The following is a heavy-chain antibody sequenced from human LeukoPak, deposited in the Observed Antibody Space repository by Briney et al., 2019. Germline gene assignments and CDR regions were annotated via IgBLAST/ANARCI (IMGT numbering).Heavy chain of an antibody. CDR1: GFTFSSYS. D-gene: IGHD3-3*01. CDR2: ISSSSSTI. V-gene: IGHV3-48*01. Sequence: GGSLRLSCAASGFTFSSYSMNWVRQAPGKGLEWVSYISSSSSTIYYADSVKGRFTISRDNAKNSLYLQMNSPRAEDTAVYYCARASLTIFGVVTPFDYWGQGTLVTVSS. CDR3: ARASLTIFGVVTPFDY. J-gene: IGHJ4*02.